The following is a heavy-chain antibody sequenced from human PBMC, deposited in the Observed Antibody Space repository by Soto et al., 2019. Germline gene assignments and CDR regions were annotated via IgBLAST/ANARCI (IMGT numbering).Heavy chain of an antibody. CDR1: GGSFSGHY. CDR3: ARGRIDY. CDR2: INHSGST. J-gene: IGHJ4*02. V-gene: IGHV4-34*01. Sequence: SETLSLTCAVYGGSFSGHYWSWIRQPPGKGLEWIGEINHSGSTNYLPSLTSRVTISVDTSKNQFSLKLSSVTAADTAVYYCARGRIDYWGQGTLVTVSS.